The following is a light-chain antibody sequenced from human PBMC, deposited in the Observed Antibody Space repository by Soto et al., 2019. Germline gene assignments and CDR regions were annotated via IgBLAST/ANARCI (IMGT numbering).Light chain of an antibody. Sequence: EIVLTQSPGTLSLSPGERATLSCRASQSISNNYLAWYQQTPGQAPRLLIYDASNRAAGIPDRFSGSGSGTDFTLTISRLEPEDFGVYHCQQYGGSPRTFGQGIKVDIK. CDR3: QQYGGSPRT. CDR2: DAS. CDR1: QSISNNY. V-gene: IGKV3-20*01. J-gene: IGKJ1*01.